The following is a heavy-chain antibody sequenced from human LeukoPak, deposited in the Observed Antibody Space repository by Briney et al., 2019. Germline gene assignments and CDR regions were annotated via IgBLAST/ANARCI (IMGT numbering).Heavy chain of an antibody. CDR1: GDSITSGTYY. CDR3: ARGGGYSSSWFEVAEYFQH. V-gene: IGHV4-61*02. CDR2: IYTSGST. D-gene: IGHD6-13*01. J-gene: IGHJ1*01. Sequence: SETLSLTCTVSGDSITSGTYYWTWIRQPAGKGLEWIGRIYTSGSTNYNPSLKSRVTISLDTSKNHFSLRLSSVTAADTAVYYCARGGGYSSSWFEVAEYFQHWGQGTLVTVSS.